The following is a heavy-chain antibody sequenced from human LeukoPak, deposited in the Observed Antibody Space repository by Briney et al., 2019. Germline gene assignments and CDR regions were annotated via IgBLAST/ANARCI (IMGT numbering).Heavy chain of an antibody. CDR2: IKPDGSGK. CDR3: SSQPAVIDLDF. J-gene: IGHJ4*02. Sequence: GGSLRLSCAASGFSFSSYWMTWVRQVPGKGLEWVANIKPDGSGKHYVDSVKGRFTISRDNARSSLYLQMDSLRVEDTAVYYCSSQPAVIDLDFWGQGALVTVSS. D-gene: IGHD2/OR15-2a*01. CDR1: GFSFSSYW. V-gene: IGHV3-7*01.